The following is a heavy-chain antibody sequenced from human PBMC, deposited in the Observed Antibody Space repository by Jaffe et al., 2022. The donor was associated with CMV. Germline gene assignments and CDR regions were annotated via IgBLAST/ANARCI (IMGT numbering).Heavy chain of an antibody. CDR3: AKDIIGYSSSFDY. CDR1: GFTFDDYT. CDR2: ISWDGGST. J-gene: IGHJ4*02. Sequence: EVQLVESGGVVVQPGGSLRLSCAASGFTFDDYTMHWVRQAPGKGLEWVSLISWDGGSTYYADSVKGRFTISRDNSKNSLYLQMNSLRTEDTALYYCAKDIIGYSSSFDYWGQGTLVTVSS. D-gene: IGHD6-13*01. V-gene: IGHV3-43*01.